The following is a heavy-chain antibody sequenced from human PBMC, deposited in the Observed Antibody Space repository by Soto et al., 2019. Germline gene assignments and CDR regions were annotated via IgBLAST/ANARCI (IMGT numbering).Heavy chain of an antibody. CDR1: GIAFNTHA. CDR3: ARVPRYCSGPRCYTILY. CDR2: ISYGGANK. D-gene: IGHD2-2*02. V-gene: IGHV3-30*03. Sequence: GGTLRLSCTASGIAFNTHAMHWVRHAPGKGLEWVAVISYGGANKYYADSVRGRFTISRDNSENTLFLQMSSLRPEDTAVCYCARVPRYCSGPRCYTILYWGPGTLVTVST. J-gene: IGHJ4*02.